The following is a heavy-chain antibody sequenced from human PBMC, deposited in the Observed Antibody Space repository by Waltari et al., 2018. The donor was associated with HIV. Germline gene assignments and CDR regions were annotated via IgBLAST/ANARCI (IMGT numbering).Heavy chain of an antibody. D-gene: IGHD5-12*01. Sequence: QVQLQESGPGLAKPSAPLSLTCAVSGYSISSGYYWGWIRQPQGKGLAWIGSIYHSGSTYYNPSLKSRVTISVDTSKNQFSLKLSSVTAADTAVYYCARESIVATILPTKKRNNWFDPWGQGTLVTVSS. V-gene: IGHV4-38-2*02. CDR3: ARESIVATILPTKKRNNWFDP. J-gene: IGHJ5*02. CDR1: GYSISSGYY. CDR2: IYHSGST.